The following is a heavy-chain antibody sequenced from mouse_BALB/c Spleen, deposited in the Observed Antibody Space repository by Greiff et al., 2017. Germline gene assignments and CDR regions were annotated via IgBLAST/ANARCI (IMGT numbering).Heavy chain of an antibody. J-gene: IGHJ2*01. CDR1: GFSLTGYG. V-gene: IGHV2-6-7*01. CDR3: ARADYYGTVLDY. CDR2: IWGDGST. D-gene: IGHD1-1*01. Sequence: VQVVESGPGLVAPSQSLSITCTVSGFSLTGYGVNWVRQPPGKGLEWLGMIWGDGSTDYNSALKSRLSISKDNSKSQVFLKMNSLQTDDTARYYCARADYYGTVLDYWGPNTTLTVSS.